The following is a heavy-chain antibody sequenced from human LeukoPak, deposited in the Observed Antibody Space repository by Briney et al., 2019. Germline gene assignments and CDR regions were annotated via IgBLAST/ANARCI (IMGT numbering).Heavy chain of an antibody. V-gene: IGHV4-34*01. Sequence: PSETLSLTCALYGGSFSDYSYNWIRQPPGKGLEWIGEINHRGSTSSSPPLRSRTTISIDTSQNQFSLKLNSVTAADTAVYYCAAFAMDRGDYFFDYWDQGALVTVSS. CDR3: AAFAMDRGDYFFDY. D-gene: IGHD3-10*01. CDR2: INHRGST. J-gene: IGHJ4*02. CDR1: GGSFSDYS.